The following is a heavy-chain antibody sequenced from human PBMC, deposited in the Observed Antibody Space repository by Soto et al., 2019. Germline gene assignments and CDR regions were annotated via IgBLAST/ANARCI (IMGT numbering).Heavy chain of an antibody. J-gene: IGHJ6*02. D-gene: IGHD3-3*01. CDR3: ARAGGYDFWSGYAGMYYGMDV. CDR1: GYTFTSYY. CDR2: INPSGGST. Sequence: ASVTVSCKSSGYTFTSYYMHCVRQAPGQGLEWMGIINPSGGSTSYAQKFQGRVTMTRDTSTSTVYMELSSLRSGDTAVYYCARAGGYDFWSGYAGMYYGMDVWGQGTTVTVSS. V-gene: IGHV1-46*01.